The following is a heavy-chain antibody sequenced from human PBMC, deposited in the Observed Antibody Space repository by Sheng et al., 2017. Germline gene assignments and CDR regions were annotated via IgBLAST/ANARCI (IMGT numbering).Heavy chain of an antibody. V-gene: IGHV3-7*01. J-gene: IGHJ5*02. CDR3: ARVGAYGSANQEFDP. D-gene: IGHD3-10*01. CDR2: IKQDGSEK. Sequence: EVQLVESGGGLVQPGGSLRLSCAASGFTFSSYWMSWVRQAPGKGLEWVANIKQDGSEKYYVDSVKGRFTISRDNAKNSLYLQMNSLRAEDTAVYYCARVGAYGSANQEFDPWGQGTLVTVSS. CDR1: GFTFSSYW.